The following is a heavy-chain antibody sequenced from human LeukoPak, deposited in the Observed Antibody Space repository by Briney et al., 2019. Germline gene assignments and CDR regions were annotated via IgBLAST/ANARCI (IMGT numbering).Heavy chain of an antibody. CDR2: IYYSGST. CDR1: GGSISSYY. CDR3: ATGGSAYASDI. V-gene: IGHV4-59*01. D-gene: IGHD2-15*01. J-gene: IGHJ3*02. Sequence: SETLSLTCTVSGGSISSYYWSWIRQPPGRGLEWIGYIYYSGSTNYNPSLKSRVTISVDTSKNQFSLKLSSVTAADTAVYYCATGGSAYASDIWGQGTMVTVSS.